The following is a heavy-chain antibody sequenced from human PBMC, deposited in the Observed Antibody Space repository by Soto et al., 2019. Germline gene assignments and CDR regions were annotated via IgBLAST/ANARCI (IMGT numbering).Heavy chain of an antibody. CDR2: IHHSGST. J-gene: IGHJ1*01. CDR3: VRGVLS. Sequence: TLSLTCNVSGGSNSSCGYYWTWIRQHPGKGLEWIGNIHHSGSTFYNPSLKSRVSISVDTSKNQFSLKLSSVTAADTAVYFCVRGVLSWGQGTLVTVSS. V-gene: IGHV4-31*03. CDR1: GGSNSSCGYY. D-gene: IGHD3-10*01.